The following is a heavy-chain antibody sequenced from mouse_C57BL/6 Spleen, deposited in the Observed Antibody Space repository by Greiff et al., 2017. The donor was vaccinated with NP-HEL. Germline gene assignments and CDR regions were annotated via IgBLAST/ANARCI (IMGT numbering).Heavy chain of an antibody. CDR3: ARDPLRAQDYAMDY. J-gene: IGHJ4*01. V-gene: IGHV3-6*01. CDR2: ISYDGSN. D-gene: IGHD3-2*02. Sequence: EVKVEESGPGLVKPSQSLSLTCSVTGYSITSGYYWNWIRQFPGNKLEWMGYISYDGSNNYNPSLKNRISITRDTSKNQFFLKLNSVTTEDTATYYCARDPLRAQDYAMDYWGQETSVTVSS. CDR1: GYSITSGYY.